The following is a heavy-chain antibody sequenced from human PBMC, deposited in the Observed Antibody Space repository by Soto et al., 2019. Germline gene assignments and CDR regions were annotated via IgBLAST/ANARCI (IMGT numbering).Heavy chain of an antibody. Sequence: EEQLVDSGGGLVQPGGSLRLTWAASGFTFSSYAMNWVRQAPGRGLEWIAYIRGDDGTTYYADSVQGRFTSSRDNDKSSLYLHMNSLRAEDTAVYSCARYRGRHGNSGYPFFDSWGQGTLVTVSS. D-gene: IGHD5-12*01. V-gene: IGHV3-48*01. J-gene: IGHJ4*02. CDR3: ARYRGRHGNSGYPFFDS. CDR2: IRGDDGTT. CDR1: GFTFSSYA.